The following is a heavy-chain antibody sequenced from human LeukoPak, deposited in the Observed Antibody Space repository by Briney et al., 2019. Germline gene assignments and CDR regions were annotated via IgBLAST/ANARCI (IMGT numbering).Heavy chain of an antibody. CDR2: IYHSGST. CDR1: GCSISSGGYS. D-gene: IGHD2-15*01. Sequence: SQTLSLTCAVSGCSISSGGYSWSWIRQPPGKGLEWIGYIYHSGSTYYNPSLKSRVTISVDRSKNQFSLKLSSVTAADTAVYYCARGRVVAATNWFDPWGQGTLVTVSS. J-gene: IGHJ5*02. V-gene: IGHV4-30-2*01. CDR3: ARGRVVAATNWFDP.